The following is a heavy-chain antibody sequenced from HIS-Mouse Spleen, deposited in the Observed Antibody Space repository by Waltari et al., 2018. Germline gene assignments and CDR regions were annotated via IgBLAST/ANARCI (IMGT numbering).Heavy chain of an antibody. CDR1: GYSISSGYY. D-gene: IGHD2-8*01. CDR2: IYHSGST. J-gene: IGHJ4*02. CDR3: ARYKDIVLMVYAIDY. Sequence: QVQLQESGPGLVKPSETLSLTCTVSGYSISSGYYWGWIRQPPGKGLEWIGSIYHSGSTYLNPSLKSRVTISVDTSKNQFSLKLSSVTAADTAVYYCARYKDIVLMVYAIDYWGQGTLVTVSS. V-gene: IGHV4-38-2*02.